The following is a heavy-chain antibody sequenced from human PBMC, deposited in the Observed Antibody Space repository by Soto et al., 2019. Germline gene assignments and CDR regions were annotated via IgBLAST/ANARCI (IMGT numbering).Heavy chain of an antibody. V-gene: IGHV3-30*18. CDR2: ISYDGSNK. Sequence: GGSLRLSCAASGFTFSSYGMHWVRQAPGKGLEWVAVISYDGSNKYYADSVKGRFTISRDNSKNTLYLQMNSLRAEDTAVYYCANDWQWLPWRAPTDYWGQGALVTVYS. D-gene: IGHD6-19*01. J-gene: IGHJ4*02. CDR3: ANDWQWLPWRAPTDY. CDR1: GFTFSSYG.